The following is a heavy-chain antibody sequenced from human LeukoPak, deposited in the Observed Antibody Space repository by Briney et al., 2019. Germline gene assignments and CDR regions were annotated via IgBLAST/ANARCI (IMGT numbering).Heavy chain of an antibody. V-gene: IGHV1-69*05. J-gene: IGHJ5*02. CDR1: GGTFSSYA. CDR3: ARDLCSGGSCNWFDP. CDR2: IIPIFGKA. D-gene: IGHD2-15*01. Sequence: GSSVKVSCKASGGTFSSYAISWVRQAPGQGLEWMGGIIPIFGKANYAQKFQGRVTITTDESTSTAYMDLSSLRSEDTAVYYCARDLCSGGSCNWFDPWGQGTLVTVSS.